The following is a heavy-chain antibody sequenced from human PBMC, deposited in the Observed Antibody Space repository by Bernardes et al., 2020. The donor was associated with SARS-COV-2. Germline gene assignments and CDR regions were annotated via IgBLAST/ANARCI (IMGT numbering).Heavy chain of an antibody. CDR1: GFSLSTSGVG. Sequence: SGPTLVKPTQTLTLTCTFSGFSLSTSGVGVGWIRQPPGKALEWLALIYWNDDKRYSPSLKSRLTITKDTSKNQVVLTMTNMDPVDTATYYCANSPTITIFGGVIDYYYGMDVWGQGTTVTVSS. J-gene: IGHJ6*02. CDR3: ANSPTITIFGGVIDYYYGMDV. CDR2: IYWNDDK. D-gene: IGHD3-3*01. V-gene: IGHV2-5*01.